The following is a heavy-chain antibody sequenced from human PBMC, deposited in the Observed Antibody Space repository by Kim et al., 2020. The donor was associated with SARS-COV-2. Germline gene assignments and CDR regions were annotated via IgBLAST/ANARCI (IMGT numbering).Heavy chain of an antibody. CDR1: GFTFSSYA. CDR2: ISGSGGST. CDR3: AKTGYCSGGSCYVSYYYYGMDV. Sequence: GGSLRLSCAASGFTFSSYAMSWVRQAPGKGLEWVSAISGSGGSTYYADSVKGRFTISRDNSKNTLYLQMNSLRAEDTAVYYCAKTGYCSGGSCYVSYYYYGMDVWGQGTTVTVSS. J-gene: IGHJ6*02. V-gene: IGHV3-23*01. D-gene: IGHD2-15*01.